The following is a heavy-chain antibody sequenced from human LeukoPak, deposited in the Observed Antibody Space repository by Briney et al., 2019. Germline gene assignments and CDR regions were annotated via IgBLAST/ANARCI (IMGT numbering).Heavy chain of an antibody. CDR3: ARLVRITMVRGPKGDDY. CDR1: GFTFSSYE. V-gene: IGHV3-48*03. D-gene: IGHD3-10*01. Sequence: PAGFLRLSCAASGFTFSSYEMNWVRQAPGKGLEWVSYISSSGSTIYYADSVKGRFTISRDNAKNSLYLQMNSLRAEDTAVYYCARLVRITMVRGPKGDDYWGQGTLVTVSS. J-gene: IGHJ4*02. CDR2: ISSSGSTI.